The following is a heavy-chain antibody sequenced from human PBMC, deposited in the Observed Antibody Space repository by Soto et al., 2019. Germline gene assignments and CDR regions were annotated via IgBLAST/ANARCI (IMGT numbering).Heavy chain of an antibody. D-gene: IGHD2-2*01. CDR3: AKDRSGPAAIAYYYYGMDV. Sequence: ESGGGVVPPGRSLRLSCAASGFIFSSYGMHWVRQAPGKGLEWVAVISYDGSKRYYADSVQGRFTISRDNSKNMVYLQMNSLRAEDTAVYYCAKDRSGPAAIAYYYYGMDVWGQGTTVTVSS. J-gene: IGHJ6*02. CDR1: GFIFSSYG. CDR2: ISYDGSKR. V-gene: IGHV3-30*18.